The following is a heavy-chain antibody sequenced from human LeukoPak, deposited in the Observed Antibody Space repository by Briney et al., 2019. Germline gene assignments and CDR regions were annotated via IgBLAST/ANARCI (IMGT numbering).Heavy chain of an antibody. V-gene: IGHV3-33*06. CDR3: AKGNCGGDCYSPDY. D-gene: IGHD2-21*02. CDR1: GFTFSSYG. J-gene: IGHJ4*02. CDR2: IWYDGSNK. Sequence: GGSLRLSCAASGFTFSSYGMHWVRQAPGQGLEWVAVIWYDGSNKYYADSVKGRFTISRDNSKNTLYLQMNSLRAEDTAVYYCAKGNCGGDCYSPDYWGQGTLVTVSS.